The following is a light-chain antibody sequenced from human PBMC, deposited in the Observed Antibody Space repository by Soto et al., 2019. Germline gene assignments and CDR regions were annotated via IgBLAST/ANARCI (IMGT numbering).Light chain of an antibody. CDR2: EGA. CDR3: FSYGVTNTFIL. V-gene: IGLV2-23*01. CDR1: GSFVGSYNL. Sequence: QSALTQPASVSGSPGQSITISCTGTGSFVGSYNLVSWYQLHPGKAPKLIIFEGAKRPSGVSSRFSGSKSGNTASLTISGLQAEDEADYSCFSYGVTNTFILFGGGTKLTVL. J-gene: IGLJ2*01.